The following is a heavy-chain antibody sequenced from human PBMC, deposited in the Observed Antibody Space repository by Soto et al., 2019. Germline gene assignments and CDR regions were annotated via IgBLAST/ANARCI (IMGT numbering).Heavy chain of an antibody. CDR2: IDWDDDK. CDR1: GFSLSTSGMR. D-gene: IGHD6-13*01. J-gene: IGHJ5*02. Sequence: SGPTLVNPTQTLTLTCTFSGFSLSTSGMRVSWIRQPPGKALEWLARIDWDDDKLYSTSLKTRLTISKDTSKNQVVLTMTNMDPVDTATYYCARRIVAACNWWFDPWGQGTLVTVSS. CDR3: ARRIVAACNWWFDP. V-gene: IGHV2-70*04.